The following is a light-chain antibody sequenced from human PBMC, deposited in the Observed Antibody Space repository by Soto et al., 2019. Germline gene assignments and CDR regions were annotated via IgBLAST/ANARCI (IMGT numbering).Light chain of an antibody. Sequence: DIQMTKSPSTLPASVGDRVTITCRTSQTINTWLAWYQQKPGEAPKLLIYKASSLESGVPSRFSGSGSGTEFTLTISSLQPGDFATYYCQHYNTYPWTFGQGTKVDIK. CDR3: QHYNTYPWT. J-gene: IGKJ1*01. CDR2: KAS. V-gene: IGKV1-5*03. CDR1: QTINTW.